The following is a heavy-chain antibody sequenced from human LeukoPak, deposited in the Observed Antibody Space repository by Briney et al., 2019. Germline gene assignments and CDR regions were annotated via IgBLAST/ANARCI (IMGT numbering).Heavy chain of an antibody. V-gene: IGHV4-59*08. J-gene: IGHJ3*02. CDR1: GDSMRSYY. D-gene: IGHD6-19*01. CDR2: IYYSGST. CDR3: ARPTVAGPFKEAFDI. Sequence: SETLSLTCTVSGDSMRSYYWSWIRQPPGKGREWIAYIYYSGSTNYNPSLMSRLTISVDTSKNQFSLRLNSVTAADMAVYYCARPTVAGPFKEAFDIWGQGTMVTVSS.